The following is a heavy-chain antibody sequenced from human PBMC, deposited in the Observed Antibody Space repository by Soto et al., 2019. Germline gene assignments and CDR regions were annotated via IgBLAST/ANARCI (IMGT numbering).Heavy chain of an antibody. CDR2: INAGNGNT. CDR3: ANLPWRQLWLRYYYGMDD. D-gene: IGHD5-18*01. CDR1: GYTLTSYA. J-gene: IGHJ6*02. V-gene: IGHV1-3*01. Sequence: SVKVSCTASGYTLTSYAMPWVRQAPGQRLEWMGWINAGNGNTIYSQKFQGRVTITRDTSASTAFMELSSLRSEDTAVYYCANLPWRQLWLRYYYGMDDWGQGRLVNVSS.